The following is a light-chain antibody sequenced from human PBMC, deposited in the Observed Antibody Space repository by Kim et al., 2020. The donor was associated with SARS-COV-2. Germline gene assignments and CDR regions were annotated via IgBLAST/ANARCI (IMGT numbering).Light chain of an antibody. J-gene: IGLJ2*01. CDR1: ILRSYH. CDR3: NYLF. V-gene: IGLV3-19*01. Sequence: SSELTQDPAVSVALGQTVTITCQGDILRSYHASWYQQRPGQAPILVIFGKNSRPSGIPDRFSGSRSGDTASLTITGAPAADEADYFCNYLFFGGGTQLNV. CDR2: GKN.